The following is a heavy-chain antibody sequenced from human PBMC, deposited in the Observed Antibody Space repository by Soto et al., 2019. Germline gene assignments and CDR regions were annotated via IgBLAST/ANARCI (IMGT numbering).Heavy chain of an antibody. V-gene: IGHV1-18*01. CDR2: ISAYNGNT. Sequence: ASVKVSCKAPGYTFTSYGISWVRQAPGQGLEWMGWISAYNGNTNYAQKLQGRGTMTTDTSTSTASMELRSLRSDDPAVYYCGSDYGSSEFDYWGQGTLVTVSS. CDR1: GYTFTSYG. CDR3: GSDYGSSEFDY. D-gene: IGHD1-26*01. J-gene: IGHJ4*02.